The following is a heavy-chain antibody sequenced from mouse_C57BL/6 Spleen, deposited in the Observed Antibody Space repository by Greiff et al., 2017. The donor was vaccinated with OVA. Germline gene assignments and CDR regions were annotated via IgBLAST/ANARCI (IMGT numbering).Heavy chain of an antibody. CDR2: ISYDGSK. CDR3: ARVYEGSAMDY. J-gene: IGHJ4*01. Sequence: EVQLQESGPGLVKPSQSLSLTCSVTGYSITSGYYWNWIRQFPGNKLEWMGYISYDGSKNYNPSLKNRISITRDTSKNQFFLKLNSVTTEDTATYYCARVYEGSAMDYWGQGTSVTVSS. V-gene: IGHV3-6*01. CDR1: GYSITSGYY. D-gene: IGHD1-1*01.